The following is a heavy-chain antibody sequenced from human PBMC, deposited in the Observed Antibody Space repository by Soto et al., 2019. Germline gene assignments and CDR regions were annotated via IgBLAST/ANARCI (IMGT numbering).Heavy chain of an antibody. CDR2: IKQDGREK. D-gene: IGHD2-15*01. V-gene: IGHV3-7*01. J-gene: IGHJ4*02. CDR3: ATEGEGFCSGGSCGY. Sequence: EVQLVESGGGLARPGGSLRLSCAASGFTFSSYWMMWVRQAPGKGLEWVANIKQDGREKYYVDSVKGRFTISRDNDRNAVYLQMNSLRADDTALYYCATEGEGFCSGGSCGYWGQGTLVNVSS. CDR1: GFTFSSYW.